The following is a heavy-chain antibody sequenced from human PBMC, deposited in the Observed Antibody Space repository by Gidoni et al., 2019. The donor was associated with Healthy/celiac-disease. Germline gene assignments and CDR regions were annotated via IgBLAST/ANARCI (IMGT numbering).Heavy chain of an antibody. CDR2: INHSGST. CDR1: GGSFSGYY. Sequence: QVQLQQWGAGLLKPSEPLSLTCAVYGGSFSGYYWSWIRQPPGKGLEWIGEINHSGSTNYNPSRKSRVTISVDTSKNQFSLKLSSVTAADTAVYYCARGLLSSSRKNWFDPWGQGTLVTVSS. J-gene: IGHJ5*02. D-gene: IGHD6-13*01. V-gene: IGHV4-34*01. CDR3: ARGLLSSSRKNWFDP.